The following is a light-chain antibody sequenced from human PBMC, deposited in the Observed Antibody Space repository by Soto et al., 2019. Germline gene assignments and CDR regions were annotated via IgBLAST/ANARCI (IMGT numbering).Light chain of an antibody. J-gene: IGLJ3*02. CDR3: ASWDDSLSGGV. V-gene: IGLV1-44*01. Sequence: QSALTQPPSASGTPGQRVIISCSGSNSNIGTYTVNCCQQLPSTAPQLLIYTDYQRPSGVPDRFSGSRSATSTSLAISGLQSEDEDDYYCASWDDSLSGGVFGGGTKLTVL. CDR2: TDY. CDR1: NSNIGTYT.